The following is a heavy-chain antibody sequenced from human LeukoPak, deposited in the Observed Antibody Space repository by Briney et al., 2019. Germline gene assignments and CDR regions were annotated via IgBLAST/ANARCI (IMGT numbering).Heavy chain of an antibody. J-gene: IGHJ4*02. CDR3: ARMYYYDSSGYYSFDY. CDR1: GGSISSSNW. D-gene: IGHD3-22*01. V-gene: IGHV4-4*02. Sequence: SETLSLTCTVSGGSISSSNWWSWVRQPPGKGLEWIGEIYHSGSTNYNPSLKSRVTISVDKSKNQFSLKLSSVTAADTAVYYCARMYYYDSSGYYSFDYWGQGTLVTVSS. CDR2: IYHSGST.